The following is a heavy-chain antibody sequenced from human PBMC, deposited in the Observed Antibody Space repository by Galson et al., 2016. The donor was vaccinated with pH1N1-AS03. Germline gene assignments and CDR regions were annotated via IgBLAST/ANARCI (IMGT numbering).Heavy chain of an antibody. CDR2: MYASGDT. V-gene: IGHV4-4*07. J-gene: IGHJ3*02. Sequence: ETLSLPCTLSGDSIGGYYWSWVRQPAGEGLQWLGRMYASGDTLYNPSLKSRLTMSVDTSKNHFSHKLNSVTAADTALYFCARVPDGDYFGMLDTPQNAFEIWGQGTMVIVSS. CDR3: ARVPDGDYFGMLDTPQNAFEI. CDR1: GDSIGGYY. D-gene: IGHD3-3*01.